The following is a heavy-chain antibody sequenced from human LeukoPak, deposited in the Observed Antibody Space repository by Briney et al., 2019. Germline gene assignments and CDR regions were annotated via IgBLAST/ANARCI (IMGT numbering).Heavy chain of an antibody. CDR2: IYYSGST. J-gene: IGHJ4*02. CDR1: GGSVSSGSYY. D-gene: IGHD6-13*01. V-gene: IGHV4-61*01. CDR3: ARAKGNSWYPYYFDY. Sequence: SETLSLTCTVSGGSVSSGSYYWSWIRRPPGKGLEWIGYIYYSGSTNYNPSLKSRVTISVDTSKNQFSLKLSSVIAADTAVYYCARAKGNSWYPYYFDYWGQRTLVTVSS.